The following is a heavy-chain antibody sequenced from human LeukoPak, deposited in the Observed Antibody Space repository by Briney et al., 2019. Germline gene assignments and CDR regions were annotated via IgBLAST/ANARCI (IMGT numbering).Heavy chain of an antibody. CDR1: GGSISSSSYY. CDR3: ARPDYYYYYMDV. V-gene: IGHV4-39*01. Sequence: SETLSLTCTVSGGSISSSSYYWGWIRQPPGKGLEWVGSIYYSGSTYYNPSLKSRVTISVDTSKNQFSLKLSSVTAADTAVYYCARPDYYYYYMDVWGKGTTVTISS. J-gene: IGHJ6*03. CDR2: IYYSGST.